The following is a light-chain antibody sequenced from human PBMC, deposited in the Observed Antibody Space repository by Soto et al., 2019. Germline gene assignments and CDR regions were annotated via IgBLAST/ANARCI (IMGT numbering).Light chain of an antibody. Sequence: QSVLTQPASVSGTPGQSITMSCTETSSDVGGYNYVSWYQQHPGKAPKLMIYGVTNRPSGVSNRFSGSKSGNTASLTISVLQAEDEADYYCSSYTSSTTYVFGTGTKVSV. CDR3: SSYTSSTTYV. CDR2: GVT. J-gene: IGLJ1*01. CDR1: SSDVGGYNY. V-gene: IGLV2-14*01.